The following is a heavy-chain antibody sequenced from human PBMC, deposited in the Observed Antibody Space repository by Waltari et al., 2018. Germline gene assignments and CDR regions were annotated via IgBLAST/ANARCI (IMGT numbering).Heavy chain of an antibody. J-gene: IGHJ4*01. CDR3: TTLDAPWGG. CDR1: GFPFTPAW. V-gene: IGHV3-15*01. D-gene: IGHD7-27*01. Sequence: EVQMVESGGGLVQPGDSLRLSCAASGFPFTPAWLTWVRQAPGKGLEWVGRIKSKSDGAITDFAAPVRGRFSISRDDSQNMVFLQMNSLRTEDTAVYYCTTLDAPWGGWGHGTLVTVSS. CDR2: IKSKSDGAIT.